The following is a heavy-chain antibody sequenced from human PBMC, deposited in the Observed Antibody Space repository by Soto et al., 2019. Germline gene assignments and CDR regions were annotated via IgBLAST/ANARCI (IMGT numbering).Heavy chain of an antibody. J-gene: IGHJ6*02. Sequence: QVQLQESGPGLVKPSQTLSLTCTVSGGSISSGDYYWSWIRQPPGKGLEWIGYIYYSGSTYYNPSPKSRVTISVDPSKNQSSLKLSSVPAADTAVYYCASDHSDSGYYYYGMDVWGQGTTVTVSS. CDR1: GGSISSGDYY. CDR3: ASDHSDSGYYYYGMDV. D-gene: IGHD6-25*01. CDR2: IYYSGST. V-gene: IGHV4-30-4*01.